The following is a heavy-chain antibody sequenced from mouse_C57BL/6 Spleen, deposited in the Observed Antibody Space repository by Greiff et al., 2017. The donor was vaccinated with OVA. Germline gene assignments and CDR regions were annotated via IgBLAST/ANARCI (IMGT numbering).Heavy chain of an antibody. V-gene: IGHV1-69*01. J-gene: IGHJ2*01. CDR2: IDPSDSYT. CDR3: ALSTMITTSYFDY. D-gene: IGHD2-4*01. Sequence: QVQLQQPGAELVMPGASVKLSCKASGYTFTSYWMHWVKQRPGQGLEWIGEIDPSDSYTNYNQKFKGKSTLTVDKSSSTASMQLSSLTSEDSAVYYCALSTMITTSYFDYWGQGTTLTVSS. CDR1: GYTFTSYW.